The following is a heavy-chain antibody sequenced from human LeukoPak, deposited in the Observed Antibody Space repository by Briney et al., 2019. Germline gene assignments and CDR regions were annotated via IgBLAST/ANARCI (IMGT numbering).Heavy chain of an antibody. CDR3: ARDSSSLTYYFDY. V-gene: IGHV4-34*01. CDR1: GGSFSGYY. J-gene: IGHJ4*02. D-gene: IGHD6-6*01. CDR2: INHSGST. Sequence: KPSETLSLTCAVYGGSFSGYYWSWIRQPPGKGLEWIGEINHSGSTNYNPSLKSRVTISVDTSKNQFSLKLSSVTAADTAVYYCARDSSSLTYYFDYWGQGTLVTVSS.